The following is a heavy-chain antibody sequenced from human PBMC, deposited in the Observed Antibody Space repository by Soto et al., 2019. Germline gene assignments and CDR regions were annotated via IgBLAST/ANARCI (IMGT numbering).Heavy chain of an antibody. CDR2: IKQDGSEK. J-gene: IGHJ6*02. Sequence: GGSLRLSCAASGFTFSSYWMSWVRQAPGKGLEWVANIKQDGSEKYYVDSVKGRFTISRDNANNSLYLQMNSLRAEDTAVYYCARQRVTTPPYYYYYGMDVWGQGTPVTVSS. CDR3: ARQRVTTPPYYYYYGMDV. D-gene: IGHD4-17*01. V-gene: IGHV3-7*01. CDR1: GFTFSSYW.